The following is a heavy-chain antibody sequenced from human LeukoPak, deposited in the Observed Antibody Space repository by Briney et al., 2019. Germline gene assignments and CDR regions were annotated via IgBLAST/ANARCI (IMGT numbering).Heavy chain of an antibody. D-gene: IGHD3-9*01. V-gene: IGHV3-23*01. CDR1: GFTCSNYA. J-gene: IGHJ4*02. CDR3: AKWGDYDVLTGYYVSDY. CDR2: ITGGGSGI. Sequence: PGGSLRLSCAASGFTCSNYAMSWVRQAPGKGLEWVSAITGGGSGIYYADSMKSRFTISRDNSKNTLYLQINSLRAEDTAVYYCAKWGDYDVLTGYYVSDYWGQGTLVTVSS.